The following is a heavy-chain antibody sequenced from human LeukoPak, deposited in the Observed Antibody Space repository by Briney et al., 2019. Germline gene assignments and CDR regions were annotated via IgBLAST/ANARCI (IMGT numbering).Heavy chain of an antibody. Sequence: SETLSLTCTVSGGSISSSSYYWGWIRQPPGKGLEWIGSIYYSGSTYYNPSLKSRVTISVDTSKNQFSLKLSSVTAADTAVYYCARAGSPYYYDSSGYYHDAFDIWGQRTMVNVSS. D-gene: IGHD3-22*01. CDR3: ARAGSPYYYDSSGYYHDAFDI. J-gene: IGHJ3*02. V-gene: IGHV4-39*07. CDR1: GGSISSSSYY. CDR2: IYYSGST.